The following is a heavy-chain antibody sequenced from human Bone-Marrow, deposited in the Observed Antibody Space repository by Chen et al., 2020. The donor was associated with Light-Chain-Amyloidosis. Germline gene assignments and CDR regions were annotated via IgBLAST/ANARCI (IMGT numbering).Heavy chain of an antibody. J-gene: IGHJ4*02. CDR1: GFTFRAYW. CDR3: ARGPATFIRLLDY. Sequence: EVQLVESGGVLVQPGDSLRLSCAASGFTFRAYWMTWVRQAPGKGLEWVANMKEDGTARDYLASVKGRFTISRDNAKNSLYLHMNSLRSEDTAVYFCARGPATFIRLLDYWGPGTPVTVAS. CDR2: MKEDGTAR. V-gene: IGHV3-7*03. D-gene: IGHD3-16*01.